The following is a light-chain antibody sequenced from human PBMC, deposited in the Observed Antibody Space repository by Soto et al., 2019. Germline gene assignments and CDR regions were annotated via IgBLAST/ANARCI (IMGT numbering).Light chain of an antibody. V-gene: IGLV2-11*01. CDR1: SSDVGGYNH. J-gene: IGLJ1*01. CDR2: DVI. Sequence: QSVLTQPRSVSGSPGQSVTISCTGTSSDVGGYNHVSWYQQHPGKAPKLMIYDVIMRPSGVPERFSGSKSGNTASLTISGLQAEDEADYYCCSYAGTYTFVFGTGTKLTVL. CDR3: CSYAGTYTFV.